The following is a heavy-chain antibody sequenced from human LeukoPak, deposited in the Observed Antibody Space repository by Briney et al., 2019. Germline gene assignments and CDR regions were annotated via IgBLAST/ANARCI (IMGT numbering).Heavy chain of an antibody. CDR2: ISSSSSYI. D-gene: IGHD4-23*01. J-gene: IGHJ3*02. V-gene: IGHV3-21*01. Sequence: GGSLRLSCAASGFTFSSYSMNWVRQAPRKGLEWVSSISSSSSYIYYADSVKGRFTISRDNAKNSLYLQMNSLRAEDTAVYYCARDRVVTPDDAFDIWGQGTMVTVSS. CDR1: GFTFSSYS. CDR3: ARDRVVTPDDAFDI.